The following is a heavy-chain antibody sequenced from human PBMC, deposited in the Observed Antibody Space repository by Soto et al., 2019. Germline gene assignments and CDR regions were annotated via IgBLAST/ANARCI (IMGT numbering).Heavy chain of an antibody. CDR1: GFTFSSYA. V-gene: IGHV3-30-3*01. Sequence: GGSLRLSCAASGFTFSSYAMHWVRQAPGKGLEWVAVISYDGSNKYYADSVKGRFTISRDNSKNTLYLQMNSLRAEDTAVYYCARDQGGRYDILTGYYLFDYWGQGTLVTVSS. CDR2: ISYDGSNK. J-gene: IGHJ4*02. D-gene: IGHD3-9*01. CDR3: ARDQGGRYDILTGYYLFDY.